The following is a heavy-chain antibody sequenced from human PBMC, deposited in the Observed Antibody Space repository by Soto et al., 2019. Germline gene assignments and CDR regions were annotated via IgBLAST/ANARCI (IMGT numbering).Heavy chain of an antibody. CDR2: IDYSGTT. CDR1: GGSISSSSYY. CDR3: ARRTCSSSYYFDY. Sequence: QLQLQESGPRLVKPSETLSLTCTVSGGSISSSSYYWGWIRQPPGKGLEWIGIIDYSGTTFYNAPLKSRPNISVDTSKNHCAMNLSPVPAADTAVYYWARRTCSSSYYFDYWGQGTLVTVSS. D-gene: IGHD6-6*01. V-gene: IGHV4-39*01. J-gene: IGHJ4*02.